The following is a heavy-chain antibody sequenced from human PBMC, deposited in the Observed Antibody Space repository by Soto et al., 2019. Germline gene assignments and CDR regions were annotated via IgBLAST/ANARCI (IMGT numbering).Heavy chain of an antibody. V-gene: IGHV1-46*01. CDR2: INPSGGST. Sequence: PGGSLRLSCAASGFTFSSYSMHWVRQAPGQGLEWMGIINPSGGSTSYAQKFQGRVTMTRDTSTSTVYMELSSLRSEDTAVYYCARGITMIVVVIPGAFDIWGQGTMVTVSS. D-gene: IGHD3-22*01. CDR1: GFTFSSYS. J-gene: IGHJ3*02. CDR3: ARGITMIVVVIPGAFDI.